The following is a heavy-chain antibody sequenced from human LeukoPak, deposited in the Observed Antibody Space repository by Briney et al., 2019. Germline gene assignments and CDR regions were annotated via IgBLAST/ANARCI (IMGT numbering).Heavy chain of an antibody. CDR2: ISSSGSTI. D-gene: IGHD5-18*01. Sequence: PGGSLRLSCAASGFTFSDYYMSWIRQAPGKGLEWVSYISSSGSTIYYADSVKGRFTISRDNAKNSLYLQMNSLRAEDAAVYYCARDQGIQLWEFDYWGQGTLVTVSS. J-gene: IGHJ4*02. V-gene: IGHV3-11*04. CDR1: GFTFSDYY. CDR3: ARDQGIQLWEFDY.